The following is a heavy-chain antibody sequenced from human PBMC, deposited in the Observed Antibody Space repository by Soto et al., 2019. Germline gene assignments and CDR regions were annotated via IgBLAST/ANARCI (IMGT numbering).Heavy chain of an antibody. CDR2: ISSSGGVL. D-gene: IGHD3-22*01. CDR1: GFIFTGYE. Sequence: GGSLRLSCVASGFIFTGYEFNWVRQAPGKGLEWVSYISSSGGVLDYADSVKGRFTISKDNAKNSLYLHMNYLRAEDTAVYYCAILNYYDSRGQVFDYWGPGTLVTVSS. V-gene: IGHV3-48*03. J-gene: IGHJ4*02. CDR3: AILNYYDSRGQVFDY.